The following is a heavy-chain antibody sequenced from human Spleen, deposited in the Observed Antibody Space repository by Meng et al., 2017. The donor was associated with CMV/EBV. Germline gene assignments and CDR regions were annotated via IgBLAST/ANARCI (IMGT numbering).Heavy chain of an antibody. J-gene: IGHJ4*02. V-gene: IGHV1-69*10. Sequence: QIQLVQSGPELRRPGASVKVSCKASGYNFDIYGITWVRQAPGQGLEWMGGIIPILGISNYAQKFQGRVTATADKSTRTAYMELSSLTSEDTAVYYCARGSGYLNPFDYWSQGTLVTVSS. CDR1: GYNFDIYG. CDR3: ARGSGYLNPFDY. CDR2: IIPILGIS. D-gene: IGHD5-12*01.